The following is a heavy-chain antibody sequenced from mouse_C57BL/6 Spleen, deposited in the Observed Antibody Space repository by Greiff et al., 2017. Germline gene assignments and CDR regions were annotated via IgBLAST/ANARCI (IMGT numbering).Heavy chain of an antibody. J-gene: IGHJ4*01. D-gene: IGHD2-3*01. V-gene: IGHV2-6*01. CDR1: GFSLTSYG. CDR2: IWGVGST. Sequence: QVQLKQSGPGLVAPSQSLSITCAVSGFSLTSYGVDWVRQSPGKGLEWLGVIWGVGSTNYNSALKSRLSISKDYSKSRVFLKMNSLHTDDTAMYYFARAPIYDGYYRYYAMDYWGQGTSVTVSS. CDR3: ARAPIYDGYYRYYAMDY.